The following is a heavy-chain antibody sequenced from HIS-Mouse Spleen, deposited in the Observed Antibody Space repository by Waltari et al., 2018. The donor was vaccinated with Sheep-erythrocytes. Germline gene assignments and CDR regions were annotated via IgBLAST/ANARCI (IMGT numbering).Heavy chain of an antibody. Sequence: EVQLVESGGGLVQPGGLLRPSCEDLGFSVAMFARHWGRQAPGKGLEYVSAISSNGGSTYYANSVKGRFTISRDNSKNTLYLQMGSLRAEDMAVYYCARGGIAVAGYYFDYWGQGTLVTVSS. V-gene: IGHV3-64*01. CDR2: ISSNGGST. CDR1: GFSVAMFA. CDR3: ARGGIAVAGYYFDY. J-gene: IGHJ4*02. D-gene: IGHD6-19*01.